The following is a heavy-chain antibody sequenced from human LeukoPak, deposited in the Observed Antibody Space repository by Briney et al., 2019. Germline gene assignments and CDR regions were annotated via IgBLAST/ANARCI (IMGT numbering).Heavy chain of an antibody. V-gene: IGHV1-2*04. CDR3: ARDRLLEGYCSSTSCWPYYYYGMDV. D-gene: IGHD2-2*01. CDR1: GYSVTRYY. Sequence: GASVKVSCKASGYSVTRYYMHWVRQAPGQGLGWRGWINPNSGGTNYAQKFQGWVTMTRDTSISTAYMELSRLRSDDTAVYYCARDRLLEGYCSSTSCWPYYYYGMDVWGQGTTVTVSS. J-gene: IGHJ6*02. CDR2: INPNSGGT.